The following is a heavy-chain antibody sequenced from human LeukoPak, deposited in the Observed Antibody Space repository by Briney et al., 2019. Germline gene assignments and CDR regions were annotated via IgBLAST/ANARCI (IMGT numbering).Heavy chain of an antibody. CDR1: GFTFSSYA. CDR2: ISGSGGST. V-gene: IGHV3-23*01. Sequence: AGGSLRLSCAASGFTFSSYAMSWVRQAPGKGLEWVSAISGSGGSTYYADSVKGRFTISRDNSKNTLYLQMNSLRAEDTALYYCAKDIAATGTTKSLDYWGQGTLVTVSS. D-gene: IGHD1-7*01. J-gene: IGHJ4*02. CDR3: AKDIAATGTTKSLDY.